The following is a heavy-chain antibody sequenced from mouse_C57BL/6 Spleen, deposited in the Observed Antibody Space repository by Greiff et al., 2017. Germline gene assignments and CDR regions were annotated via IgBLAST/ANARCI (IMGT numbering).Heavy chain of an antibody. CDR1: GYAFSSSW. CDR2: IYPGDGDT. D-gene: IGHD1-1*01. V-gene: IGHV1-82*01. Sequence: VQGVESGPELVKPGASVKISCKASGYAFSSSWMNWVKQRPGKGLEWIGRIYPGDGDTNYNGKFKGKATLTADKSSSTAYMQLSSLTSEDSAVYFCARNGGNWFAYWGQGTLVTVSA. CDR3: ARNGGNWFAY. J-gene: IGHJ3*01.